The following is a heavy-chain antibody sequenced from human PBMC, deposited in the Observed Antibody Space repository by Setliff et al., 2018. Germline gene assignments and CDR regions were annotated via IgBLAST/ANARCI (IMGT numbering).Heavy chain of an antibody. CDR2: VSYGGST. Sequence: SETLSLTCAVSGAAISTYYWSWLRQPPGKGLEWIGYVSYGGSTKYNPSLESRVTISLDAPKNQFSLHLISVTAADTAVYYCARQVWVSNTATFDPWGQGTLVTVSS. D-gene: IGHD2-2*02. J-gene: IGHJ5*02. V-gene: IGHV4-59*08. CDR3: ARQVWVSNTATFDP. CDR1: GAAISTYY.